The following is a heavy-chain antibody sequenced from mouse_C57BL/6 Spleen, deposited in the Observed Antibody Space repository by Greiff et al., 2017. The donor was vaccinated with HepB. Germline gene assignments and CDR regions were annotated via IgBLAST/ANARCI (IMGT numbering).Heavy chain of an antibody. Sequence: QVQLKQSGAELVRPGASVTLSCKASGYTFTDYEMHWVKQTPVHGLEWIGAIDPETGGTAYNQKFKGKAILTADKSSSTAYMELRSLTSEDSAVYYCTRGTYLTGRDFDYWGQGTTLTVSS. CDR2: IDPETGGT. J-gene: IGHJ2*01. CDR1: GYTFTDYE. CDR3: TRGTYLTGRDFDY. D-gene: IGHD4-1*01. V-gene: IGHV1-15*01.